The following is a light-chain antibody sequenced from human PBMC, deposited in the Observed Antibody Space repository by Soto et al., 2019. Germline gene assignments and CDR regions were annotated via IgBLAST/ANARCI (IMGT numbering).Light chain of an antibody. CDR1: QSISSY. Sequence: EIVLTQSPATLSLSPGERATLSCRASQSISSYLAWYQQKPGQAPRLLIYDGSNRATGIPARFSGSGSETDFTFTISSLEPEDFASYYCQQRRSWPLTFGGGTKVEIK. J-gene: IGKJ4*01. CDR2: DGS. CDR3: QQRRSWPLT. V-gene: IGKV3-11*01.